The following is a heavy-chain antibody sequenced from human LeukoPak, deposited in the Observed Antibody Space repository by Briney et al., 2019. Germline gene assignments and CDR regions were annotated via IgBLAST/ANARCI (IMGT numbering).Heavy chain of an antibody. CDR1: GGSISTFY. V-gene: IGHV4-4*07. Sequence: SETLSLTCTVSGGSISTFYWSWIRQPAGKGLEWIGRIFTSGNTNYNPSLKSRVTVSIDTSKNQFSLKLSSVTAADTAVYFCARDRTYSFGSGSYRDYYYMDVWGKGTTVTISS. CDR3: ARDRTYSFGSGSYRDYYYMDV. D-gene: IGHD3-10*01. J-gene: IGHJ6*03. CDR2: IFTSGNT.